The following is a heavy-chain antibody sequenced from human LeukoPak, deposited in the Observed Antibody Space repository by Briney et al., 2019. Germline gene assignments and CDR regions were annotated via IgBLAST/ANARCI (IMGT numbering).Heavy chain of an antibody. Sequence: SETLSLTCTVSGGSISSSSYYWGWIRQPPRKGLEWIGSIYYSGSTYYNPSLKSRVTISVDRSKNQFSLKLSSVTAADTAVYYCARARGYSGYDFYYWGQGTLVTVSS. J-gene: IGHJ4*02. CDR1: GGSISSSSYY. CDR3: ARARGYSGYDFYY. CDR2: IYYSGST. V-gene: IGHV4-39*07. D-gene: IGHD5-12*01.